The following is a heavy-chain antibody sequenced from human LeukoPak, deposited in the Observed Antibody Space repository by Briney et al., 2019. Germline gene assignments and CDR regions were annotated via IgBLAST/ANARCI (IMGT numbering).Heavy chain of an antibody. CDR3: ARGVKQQLWTTYFDY. V-gene: IGHV4-59*01. CDR1: GGSINSYY. D-gene: IGHD6-13*01. Sequence: SETLSLTCTVSGGSINSYYWSWIRQPPGKGLEWIGYMSYSGSTNYNPSLKSRVTTSVDTSKNQFSLKLSSVTAADTAVYYCARGVKQQLWTTYFDYWGQGTLVTVSS. J-gene: IGHJ4*02. CDR2: MSYSGST.